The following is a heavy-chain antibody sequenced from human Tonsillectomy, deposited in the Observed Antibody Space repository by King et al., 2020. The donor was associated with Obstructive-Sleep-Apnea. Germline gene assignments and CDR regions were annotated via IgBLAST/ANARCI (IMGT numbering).Heavy chain of an antibody. CDR3: ARRGSAYCGGDCYSYYFDN. Sequence: QLQESGPGLVKPSETLSLTCTVSGGSISSYYWSWIRQPPGKGLEWIGYIYNSESTSYNPSLKSRVTISVDTTKNQFSLKLSSVTAADTAVYYCARRGSAYCGGDCYSYYFDNWGQGTLVTVYS. CDR1: GGSISSYY. V-gene: IGHV4-59*08. CDR2: IYNSEST. D-gene: IGHD2-21*02. J-gene: IGHJ4*02.